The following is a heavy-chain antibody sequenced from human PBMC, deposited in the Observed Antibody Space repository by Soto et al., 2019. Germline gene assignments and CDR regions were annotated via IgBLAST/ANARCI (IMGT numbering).Heavy chain of an antibody. CDR3: ARSALPYGMDV. V-gene: IGHV3-30-3*01. CDR2: ISYDGSNK. J-gene: IGHJ6*02. CDR1: GFTFSSYA. Sequence: GGSLRLSCAASGFTFSSYAMHWVRQAPGKGLEWVAVISYDGSNKYYADSVKGRFTISRDNSKNTLYLQMNSLGAEDTAVYYCARSALPYGMDVWGQGTTVTVSS.